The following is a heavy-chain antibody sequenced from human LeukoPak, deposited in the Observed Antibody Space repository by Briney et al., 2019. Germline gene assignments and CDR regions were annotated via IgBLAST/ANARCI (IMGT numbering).Heavy chain of an antibody. CDR3: ARGGRGYSYGYRRDNWFDP. CDR1: GYSISSGYY. J-gene: IGHJ5*02. V-gene: IGHV4-38-2*02. D-gene: IGHD5-18*01. CDR2: IYHSGLI. Sequence: SETLSLTCTVSGYSISSGYYWGWIRQPPGKGLEWIANIYHSGLIYYNPSLKSRVTISVDTSKNQFSLKLSSVTAADTAVYYCARGGRGYSYGYRRDNWFDPWGQGTLVTVSS.